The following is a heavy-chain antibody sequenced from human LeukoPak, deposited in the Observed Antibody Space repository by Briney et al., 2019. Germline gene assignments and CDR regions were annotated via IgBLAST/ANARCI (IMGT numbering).Heavy chain of an antibody. CDR2: ISSSSNYV. CDR1: GFTFSSYS. J-gene: IGHJ6*02. D-gene: IGHD6-13*01. CDR3: ARDPRGAAGTYGMDV. Sequence: GGSLSLSCAASGFTFSSYSMNWVRQAPGKGLEWVASISSSSNYVFYADSVKGRITISRDNAKNSLYLQINSLRAEDTAVYYCARDPRGAAGTYGMDVWGQGTTVTVSS. V-gene: IGHV3-21*01.